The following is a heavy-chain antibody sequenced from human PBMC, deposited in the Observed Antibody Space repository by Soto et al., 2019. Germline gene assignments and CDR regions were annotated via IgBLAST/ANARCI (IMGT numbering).Heavy chain of an antibody. J-gene: IGHJ5*02. CDR1: GYTVTSYD. CDR2: MNANSGNT. CDR3: AREADPGDDWFDP. D-gene: IGHD1-1*01. Sequence: QVQLVQSGAEVKKPGASVKVSCKASGYTVTSYDINWVRQATGQGLEWMGWMNANSGNTGNAQKFQGRVTMTRNTSISTAYMELSSLRSEDTAVYYCAREADPGDDWFDPWGQGTLVTVSS. V-gene: IGHV1-8*01.